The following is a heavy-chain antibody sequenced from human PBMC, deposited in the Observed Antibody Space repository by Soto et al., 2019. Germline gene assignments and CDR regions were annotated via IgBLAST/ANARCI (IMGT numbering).Heavy chain of an antibody. CDR3: AGDPDSHYNDSHASSYP. Sequence: SVKVSCKGAGGTFSTYTITWGRQAPGQGLEWMGRIIPIIGIINYAQKFQGRVTITADKFTGTAYMELTRLRSDDTAVYYCAGDPDSHYNDSHASSYPWGQGTLVTVSS. CDR1: GGTFSTYT. D-gene: IGHD3-22*01. CDR2: IIPIIGII. V-gene: IGHV1-69*04. J-gene: IGHJ5*02.